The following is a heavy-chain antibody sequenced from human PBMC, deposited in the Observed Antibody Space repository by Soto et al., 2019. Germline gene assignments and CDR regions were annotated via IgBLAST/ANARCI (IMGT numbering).Heavy chain of an antibody. CDR3: ARQGVPAAMTSYYYGMDV. Sequence: LKIFCKGSGYSFTSYWIGWVRQMPGKGLEWVGTIYPGDSDTRYSPSFQGQDTISADKSISTAYLQWSSLKASDTAMYYSARQGVPAAMTSYYYGMDVWGQGTTGTVAS. CDR1: GYSFTSYW. V-gene: IGHV5-51*01. D-gene: IGHD2-2*01. CDR2: IYPGDSDT. J-gene: IGHJ6*02.